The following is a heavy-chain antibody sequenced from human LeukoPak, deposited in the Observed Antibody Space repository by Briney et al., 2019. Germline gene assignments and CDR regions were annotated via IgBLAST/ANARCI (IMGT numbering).Heavy chain of an antibody. CDR3: ARVPADFGVVTAIPSWYFDL. Sequence: SETLSLTCTVSGGSISSSSYYWGWIRQPPGKGLEWIGSIYYSGSTYYNPSLKSRVTISVDTSKNQFSLKLSSVTAADTAVYYCARVPADFGVVTAIPSWYFDLWGRGTLVTVSS. D-gene: IGHD2-21*02. CDR2: IYYSGST. CDR1: GGSISSSSYY. J-gene: IGHJ2*01. V-gene: IGHV4-39*07.